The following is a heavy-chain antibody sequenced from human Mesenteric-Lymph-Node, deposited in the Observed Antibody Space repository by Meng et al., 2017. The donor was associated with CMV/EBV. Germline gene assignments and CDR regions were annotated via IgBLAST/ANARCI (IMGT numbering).Heavy chain of an antibody. CDR3: ARDCSSTSCLDY. Sequence: GGSLRLSCAGSGFTFSSYWMTWVRQAPGKGLEWVANINQGGSEEYYVDSVKGRFTISRDNSKNTLHLQMNSLRAEDTAVYYCARDCSSTSCLDYWGQGTLVTVSS. V-gene: IGHV3-7*01. CDR2: INQGGSEE. CDR1: GFTFSSYW. D-gene: IGHD2-2*01. J-gene: IGHJ4*02.